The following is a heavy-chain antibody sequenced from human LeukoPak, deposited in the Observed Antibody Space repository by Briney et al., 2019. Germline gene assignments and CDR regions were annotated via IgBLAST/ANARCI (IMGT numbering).Heavy chain of an antibody. J-gene: IGHJ4*02. CDR3: ARDGKWLTLYYFDY. D-gene: IGHD3-22*01. CDR2: IYYSGST. Sequence: SETLSLTCTVSGGSISSYYWSWIRQPPGKGLEWIGYIYYSGSTNYNPPLKSRVTISVDTSKNQFSLKLSSVTAADTAVYYCARDGKWLTLYYFDYWGQGTLVTVSS. CDR1: GGSISSYY. V-gene: IGHV4-59*12.